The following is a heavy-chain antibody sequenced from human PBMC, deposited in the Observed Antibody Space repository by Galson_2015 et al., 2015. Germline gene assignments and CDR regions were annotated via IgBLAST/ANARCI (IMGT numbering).Heavy chain of an antibody. Sequence: SVKVSCKAAAGTFNSHGINWVRQAPGQGLEWMGGIILLFGTTRYAQTFQGRVTITADKSTSTVSMELSSLRAEDTAVYYCARGLDWFDRWGQGTLVSVSP. J-gene: IGHJ5*02. V-gene: IGHV1-69*06. CDR3: ARGLDWFDR. D-gene: IGHD6-19*01. CDR1: AGTFNSHG. CDR2: IILLFGTT.